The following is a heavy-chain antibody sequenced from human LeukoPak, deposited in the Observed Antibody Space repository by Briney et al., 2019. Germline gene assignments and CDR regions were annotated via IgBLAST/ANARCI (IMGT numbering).Heavy chain of an antibody. J-gene: IGHJ4*02. Sequence: SVKVSCKASGGTFSSYAISWVRQAPGQGLGWMGRIIPILGIANYAQKFQGRVTITADKSTSTAYMELSSLRSEDTAVYYCASRGDSSGYIDYWGQGTLVTVSS. CDR1: GGTFSSYA. CDR3: ASRGDSSGYIDY. V-gene: IGHV1-69*04. CDR2: IIPILGIA. D-gene: IGHD3-22*01.